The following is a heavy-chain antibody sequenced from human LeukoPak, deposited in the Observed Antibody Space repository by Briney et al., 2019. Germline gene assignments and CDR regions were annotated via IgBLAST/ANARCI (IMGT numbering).Heavy chain of an antibody. CDR2: IYSGGST. D-gene: IGHD3-22*01. Sequence: GGSLRLSCAASGFTVSSYYMSWVRQAPGKGLEWVSIIYSGGSTHYADSVKGRFTISRDNSKNALYLQMNSLRAEDTAIYYCARGLNTYDSSGFYFLWGQGTLVTVSS. CDR3: ARGLNTYDSSGFYFL. V-gene: IGHV3-53*01. CDR1: GFTVSSYY. J-gene: IGHJ4*02.